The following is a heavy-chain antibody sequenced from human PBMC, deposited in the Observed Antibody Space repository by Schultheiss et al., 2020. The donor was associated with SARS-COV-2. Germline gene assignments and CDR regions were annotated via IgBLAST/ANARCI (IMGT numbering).Heavy chain of an antibody. CDR1: GGSISSSNW. V-gene: IGHV4-4*02. D-gene: IGHD6-19*01. J-gene: IGHJ1*01. CDR2: IYYSGST. CDR3: ARGPQQWPDEYFHH. Sequence: SETLSLTCAVSGGSISSSNWWSWVRQPPGKGLEWIGYIYYSGSTYYNPSLKSRVTISVDTSKNQFSLQLKSVTPEDTAIYYCARGPQQWPDEYFHHWGQGTLVTVSS.